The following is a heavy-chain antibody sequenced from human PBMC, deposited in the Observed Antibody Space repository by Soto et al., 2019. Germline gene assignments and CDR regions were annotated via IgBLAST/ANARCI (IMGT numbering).Heavy chain of an antibody. V-gene: IGHV2-5*02. CDR2: IHWDDDK. D-gene: IGHD2-15*01. Sequence: QITLKESGPTLVKPTQTLTLTCTFSGFSLSNSGVSLGWIRQPPGKALEWLALIHWDDDKRYSPSLKSRLTITKDTSKNQVVLTMTNLDTVDTATYYCAHRGGVLSPFDYWGQGTLVTVSS. CDR3: AHRGGVLSPFDY. CDR1: GFSLSNSGVS. J-gene: IGHJ4*02.